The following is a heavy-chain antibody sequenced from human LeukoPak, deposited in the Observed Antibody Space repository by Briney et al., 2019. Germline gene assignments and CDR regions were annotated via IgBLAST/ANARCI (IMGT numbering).Heavy chain of an antibody. Sequence: SETLSLTCTVSGGSISSSSYYWGWIRQPPGEGLEWIGSIYYSGSTYYNPSLRSRVTISVDTSKNQFSLKLSSVTAADTAVYYCARRESYYAFDIWGQGTTVTVSS. CDR3: ARRESYYAFDI. D-gene: IGHD1-26*01. J-gene: IGHJ3*02. CDR2: IYYSGST. V-gene: IGHV4-39*01. CDR1: GGSISSSSYY.